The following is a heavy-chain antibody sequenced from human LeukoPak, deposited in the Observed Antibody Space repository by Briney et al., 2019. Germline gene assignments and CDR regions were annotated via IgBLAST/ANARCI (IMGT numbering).Heavy chain of an antibody. J-gene: IGHJ4*02. CDR1: GFTFSSYS. CDR3: AAGYCSGGSCYRSFDY. CDR2: ISSSSSYI. D-gene: IGHD2-15*01. V-gene: IGHV3-21*01. Sequence: GGSLRLSCAPSGFTFSSYSMNWVRQAPGQGREWFSSISSSSSYIYYADSVKGRFTISRDNAKNSLYLQMNSLRAEDTAVYYCAAGYCSGGSCYRSFDYWGQGTLVTVSS.